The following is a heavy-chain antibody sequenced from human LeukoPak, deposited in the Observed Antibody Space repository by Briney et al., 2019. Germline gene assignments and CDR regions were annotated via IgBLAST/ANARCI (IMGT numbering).Heavy chain of an antibody. V-gene: IGHV4-4*07. CDR1: GGSISSYY. D-gene: IGHD4-17*01. CDR3: ARDSGYGDYVFEEAPPAYWFDP. J-gene: IGHJ5*02. Sequence: SETLSLTCTVSGGSISSYYWSWIRQPAGKGLEWIGRIYTSGSTNDNPSLKSRVTMSVDTSKNQFSVKLSSVTAADTAVYYCARDSGYGDYVFEEAPPAYWFDPWGQGTLVTVSS. CDR2: IYTSGST.